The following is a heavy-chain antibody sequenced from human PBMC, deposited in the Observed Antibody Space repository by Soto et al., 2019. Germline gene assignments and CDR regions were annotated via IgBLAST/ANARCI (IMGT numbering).Heavy chain of an antibody. CDR3: ARVDYDFWSGYFAY. Sequence: ASVKVSCKASGYTFTGYYMHWVRQAPGQGLEWMGWINPNSGGTNYAQKFQGWVTMTRDTSISTAYMELSRLRSDDTAVYYCARVDYDFWSGYFAYWGKGSLVTVSS. CDR2: INPNSGGT. J-gene: IGHJ4*02. V-gene: IGHV1-2*04. D-gene: IGHD3-3*01. CDR1: GYTFTGYY.